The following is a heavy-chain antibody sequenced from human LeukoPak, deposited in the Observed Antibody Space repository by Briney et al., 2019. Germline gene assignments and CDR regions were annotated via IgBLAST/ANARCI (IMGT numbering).Heavy chain of an antibody. J-gene: IGHJ4*02. CDR1: GNTFTDYY. CDR3: ARARWQLVPYFDS. Sequence: ASVKFCCKASGNTFTDYYMHWVRQAAGQRLEWRGWINPNSGGTNFAQKFQGRVAMTRDTSISTAYMELGSLRSDDTAVYYCARARWQLVPYFDSWGQGTLVTVSS. D-gene: IGHD6-6*01. CDR2: INPNSGGT. V-gene: IGHV1-2*02.